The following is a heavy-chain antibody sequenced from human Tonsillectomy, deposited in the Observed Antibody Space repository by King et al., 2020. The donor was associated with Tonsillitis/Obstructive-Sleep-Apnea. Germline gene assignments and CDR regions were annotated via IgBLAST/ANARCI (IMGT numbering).Heavy chain of an antibody. Sequence: VQLQESGPGLVKPSETLSLTCTVSGGSISSYYWSWIRQPAGKGLEWIGRIYTSGSTNYNPPLKSRVTMSVDTSKNQYSLTLSYVTAADTAVYYCAREWDSGSDFDYWGQGTLVTVSS. V-gene: IGHV4-4*07. D-gene: IGHD1-26*01. CDR3: AREWDSGSDFDY. CDR1: GGSISSYY. J-gene: IGHJ4*02. CDR2: IYTSGST.